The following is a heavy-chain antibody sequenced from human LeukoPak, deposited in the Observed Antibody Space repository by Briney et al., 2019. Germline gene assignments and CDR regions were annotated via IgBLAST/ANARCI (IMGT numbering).Heavy chain of an antibody. CDR2: INHSGST. J-gene: IGHJ6*03. Sequence: PSETLSLTCAVYGGSFSGYYWSWIRQPPGKGLEWIGEINHSGSTNYNPSLKSRVTISVDTSKNQFSLKLSSVTAADTAVYYCARRPPPYSSSWFYYYHMDVWGKGTTVTVSS. V-gene: IGHV4-34*01. D-gene: IGHD6-13*01. CDR1: GGSFSGYY. CDR3: ARRPPPYSSSWFYYYHMDV.